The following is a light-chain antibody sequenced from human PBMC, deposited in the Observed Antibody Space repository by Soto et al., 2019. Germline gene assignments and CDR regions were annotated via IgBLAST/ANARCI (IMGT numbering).Light chain of an antibody. CDR3: QQYGRSPPWP. J-gene: IGKJ3*01. V-gene: IGKV3-20*01. CDR2: GAS. CDR1: QTFGSSY. Sequence: EIVLTQSPGTLSLSPGERATLSCRASQTFGSSYLAWYQQKPGQAPRLLIYGASSRATGIPDRFSGSGSGTDFTLTISRLEPEDFAVYYCQQYGRSPPWPFGPGTKVDVK.